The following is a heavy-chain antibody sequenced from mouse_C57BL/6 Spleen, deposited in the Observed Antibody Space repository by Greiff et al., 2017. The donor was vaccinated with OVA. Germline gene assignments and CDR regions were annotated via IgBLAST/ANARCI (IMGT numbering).Heavy chain of an antibody. CDR2: IYPGSSDT. Sequence: VQLKQSGTVLARPGASVKMSCKTSVYTFTSYWMHWVKQRPGQGLEWIGAIYPGSSDTSYNQKFKGKAKLTAVTSASTAYMELSSLTNEDAAVYYCTREDYGGYDMDYWGQGTSVTVSS. CDR1: VYTFTSYW. V-gene: IGHV1-5*01. D-gene: IGHD1-1*02. CDR3: TREDYGGYDMDY. J-gene: IGHJ4*01.